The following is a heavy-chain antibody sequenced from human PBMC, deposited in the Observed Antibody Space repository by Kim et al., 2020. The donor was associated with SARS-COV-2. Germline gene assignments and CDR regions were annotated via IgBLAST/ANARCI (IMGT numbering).Heavy chain of an antibody. CDR1: GGSFSGYY. Sequence: SETLSLTCTVYGGSFSGYYWSWIRQPPGKGLEWIGEINHSGSTNYNPSLKSRVTISVDTSKNQFSLKLSSVTAADTAVYYCARVGIKDWFDPWGQGTLVT. CDR2: INHSGST. CDR3: ARVGIKDWFDP. J-gene: IGHJ5*02. V-gene: IGHV4-34*01. D-gene: IGHD3-10*01.